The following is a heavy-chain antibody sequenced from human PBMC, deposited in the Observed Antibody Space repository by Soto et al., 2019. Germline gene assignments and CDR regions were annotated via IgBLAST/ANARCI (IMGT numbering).Heavy chain of an antibody. CDR3: ARGGYCSSTSCYTRPFDY. Sequence: SETLSLTCTVSGGSISSSSYYWGWIRQPPGKGLEWIGSIYYSGSTYYNPSLKSRVTISVDTSKNQFSLKLSSVTAADTAVYYCARGGYCSSTSCYTRPFDYWGQGTLVTVSS. CDR1: GGSISSSSYY. CDR2: IYYSGST. J-gene: IGHJ4*02. D-gene: IGHD2-2*02. V-gene: IGHV4-39*01.